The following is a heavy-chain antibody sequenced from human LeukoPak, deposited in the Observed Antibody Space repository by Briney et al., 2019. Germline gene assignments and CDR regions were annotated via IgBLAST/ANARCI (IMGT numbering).Heavy chain of an antibody. D-gene: IGHD6-13*01. CDR3: ARAVSAGNALHWFDP. J-gene: IGHJ5*02. V-gene: IGHV3-66*02. CDR1: GLTVSSNY. Sequence: PGGSLRLSCAASGLTVSSNYITWVRQLPGKGLEWVSIIYTGGSMYYADSVKGRLTISRDTSKNTVYLQMNSLTADDTAVYYCARAVSAGNALHWFDPWGQGTLVTVSS. CDR2: IYTGGSM.